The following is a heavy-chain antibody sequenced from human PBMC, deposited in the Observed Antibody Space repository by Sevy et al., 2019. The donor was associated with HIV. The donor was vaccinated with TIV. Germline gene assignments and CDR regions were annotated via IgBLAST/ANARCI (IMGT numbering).Heavy chain of an antibody. D-gene: IGHD5-12*01. V-gene: IGHV4-30-4*01. CDR2: IYYSGSG. Sequence: SETLSLTCDVSGGSVSNGDYYSSWIRQPPWKGLEWFGYIYYSGSGYYNPFLKSRVTISVDTSKNQFSLKLKSVTAADTAIYYCASKRGYTHGPFESWGQGTLVTVSS. CDR3: ASKRGYTHGPFES. J-gene: IGHJ4*02. CDR1: GGSVSNGDYY.